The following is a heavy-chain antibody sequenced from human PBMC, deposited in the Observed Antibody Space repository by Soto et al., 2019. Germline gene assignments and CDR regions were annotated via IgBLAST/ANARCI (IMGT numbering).Heavy chain of an antibody. V-gene: IGHV1-69*01. CDR2: VIPVFGTA. Sequence: QVRLVQSGAEVKKPGSSVKVSCKAPGGTFSNYAITWLRLAPGQGLEWLGGVIPVFGTANNAQKFKGRVTITADESTSTAYMELNRLRSEDTAVYYCARDNPDTISFGNWFDPWGQGTLVIVS. J-gene: IGHJ5*02. CDR1: GGTFSNYA. CDR3: ARDNPDTISFGNWFDP. D-gene: IGHD6-13*01.